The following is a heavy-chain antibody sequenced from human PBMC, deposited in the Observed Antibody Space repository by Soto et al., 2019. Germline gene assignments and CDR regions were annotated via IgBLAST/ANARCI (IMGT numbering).Heavy chain of an antibody. Sequence: QVQLVQSGAEVKKPGASVKVSCKASGYIFTNYDINWVRQATGQGLEYLGWLNPNSGNTGYVQKFKGRVTMTRNTSINTAYMELNSLRSEDTAVYYCARGIKYGDYSSWFDPWGQGTLVTVSS. D-gene: IGHD4-17*01. V-gene: IGHV1-8*01. CDR1: GYIFTNYD. CDR3: ARGIKYGDYSSWFDP. CDR2: LNPNSGNT. J-gene: IGHJ5*02.